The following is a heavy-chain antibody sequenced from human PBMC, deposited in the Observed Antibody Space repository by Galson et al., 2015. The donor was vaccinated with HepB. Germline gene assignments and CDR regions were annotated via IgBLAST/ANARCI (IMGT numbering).Heavy chain of an antibody. V-gene: IGHV3-30-3*01. CDR1: GFTFSSYA. D-gene: IGHD1-26*01. CDR3: ARDVGYIDY. J-gene: IGHJ4*02. CDR2: ISYDGSNK. Sequence: SLRLSCAASGFTFSSYAMHWVRQAPGKGLEWVAVISYDGSNKYYADSVKGRFTISRDNSKNTLYLQMNSLRAEDTAVYYCARDVGYIDYWGQGTLVTVSS.